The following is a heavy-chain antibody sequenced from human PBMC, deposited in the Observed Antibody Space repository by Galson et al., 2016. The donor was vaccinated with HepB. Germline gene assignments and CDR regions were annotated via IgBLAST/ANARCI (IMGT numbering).Heavy chain of an antibody. J-gene: IGHJ6*02. CDR3: ARYLWFGEKYGMDV. CDR1: GGSISSDNW. Sequence: TLSLTCAVSGGSISSDNWWSWVRQPPGKGLEWIGEIYHTGTTYYIPSFKSRVTISVDTSRNNFSLKLRSVTAADTAVYYCARYLWFGEKYGMDVWGQGTTVIVSS. CDR2: IYHTGTT. D-gene: IGHD3-10*01. V-gene: IGHV4-4*02.